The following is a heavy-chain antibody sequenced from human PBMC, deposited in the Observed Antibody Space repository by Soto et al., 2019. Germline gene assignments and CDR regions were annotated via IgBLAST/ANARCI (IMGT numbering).Heavy chain of an antibody. D-gene: IGHD3-22*01. V-gene: IGHV1-18*01. J-gene: IGHJ6*02. CDR2: ISAYDGNT. CDR1: GYRFTSYG. CDR3: ARGGYFDSSGSRNYYYYGMNV. Sequence: ASVKVSCKASGYRFTSYGINWVRQAPGQGLEWLGWISAYDGNTNYAQILQDRVSMTTDTSANTAYMELRSLRADDTAMYYCARGGYFDSSGSRNYYYYGMNVWGQGTTVTVSS.